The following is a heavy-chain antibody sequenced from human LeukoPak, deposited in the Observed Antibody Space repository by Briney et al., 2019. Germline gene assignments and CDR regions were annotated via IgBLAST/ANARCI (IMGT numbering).Heavy chain of an antibody. J-gene: IGHJ4*02. V-gene: IGHV4-59*01. CDR3: AREEGIAAAGALEY. D-gene: IGHD6-13*01. CDR2: IYYSGST. CDR1: GGSISSYY. Sequence: PSETLSLTCTVSGGSISSYYWSWIRQPPGKGLEWIGYIYYSGSTNYNPSLTTRVTMSVDTSKTQISLRLSSVTAADTAVYYCAREEGIAAAGALEYWGQGILVTVSS.